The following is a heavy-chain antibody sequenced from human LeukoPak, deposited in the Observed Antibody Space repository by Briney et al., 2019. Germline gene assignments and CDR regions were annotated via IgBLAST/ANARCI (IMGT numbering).Heavy chain of an antibody. CDR1: GGSISSSTYY. J-gene: IGHJ4*02. CDR2: INHSGST. D-gene: IGHD5-24*01. V-gene: IGHV4-39*07. CDR3: AREPAASNPPVARRWLPRNYFDY. Sequence: PSETLSLTCTVSGGSISSSTYYWGWIRQPPGKGLEWIGEINHSGSTNYNPSLKSRVTISVDTSKNQFSLKLSSVTAADTAVYYCAREPAASNPPVARRWLPRNYFDYWGQGTLVTVSS.